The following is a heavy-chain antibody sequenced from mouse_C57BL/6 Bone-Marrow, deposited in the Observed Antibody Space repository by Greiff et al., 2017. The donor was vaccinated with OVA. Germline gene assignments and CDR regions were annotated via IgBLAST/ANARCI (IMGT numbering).Heavy chain of an antibody. CDR1: GYTFTSYW. D-gene: IGHD1-1*01. V-gene: IGHV1-64*01. J-gene: IGHJ4*01. CDR3: ARTSYYYGSSYTDAMDY. CDR2: IHPNSGST. Sequence: VQLQQPGAELVKPGASVKLSCKASGYTFTSYWMHWVKPRPGQGLEWIGMIHPNSGSTNYNEKFKSKATLTVDKSSSTAYMQLSSLTSEDSAVYYCARTSYYYGSSYTDAMDYWGKGTSVTVSS.